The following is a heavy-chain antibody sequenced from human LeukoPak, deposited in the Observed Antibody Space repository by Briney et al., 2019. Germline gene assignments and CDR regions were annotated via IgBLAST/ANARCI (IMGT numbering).Heavy chain of an antibody. Sequence: SQTLSLTCTVSGGSISSGDYYWSWIRQPPGKGLEWIGYIYYSGSTYYNPSLKSRVTISVDTSKNQFSLKLSSVTAADTAVYYCARGHYDILTGYYPQWFDPWGQGTLVTVSS. J-gene: IGHJ5*02. D-gene: IGHD3-9*01. CDR2: IYYSGST. V-gene: IGHV4-30-4*08. CDR1: GGSISSGDYY. CDR3: ARGHYDILTGYYPQWFDP.